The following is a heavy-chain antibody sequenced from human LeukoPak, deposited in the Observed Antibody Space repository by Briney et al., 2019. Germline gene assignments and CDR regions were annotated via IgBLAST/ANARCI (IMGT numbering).Heavy chain of an antibody. J-gene: IGHJ4*02. CDR1: EFSLSTSGVG. CDR3: AHRYYSNYFDH. D-gene: IGHD4-11*01. Sequence: SGPTLVKPPQTLTLTCTFSEFSLSTSGVGVGWIRQPPGEALEWLALIYWDDDKRYNPSLKSRLTITKDTSKNQVVLTMTNMDPVDTATYYCAHRYYSNYFDHWGQGILVTVSS. V-gene: IGHV2-5*02. CDR2: IYWDDDK.